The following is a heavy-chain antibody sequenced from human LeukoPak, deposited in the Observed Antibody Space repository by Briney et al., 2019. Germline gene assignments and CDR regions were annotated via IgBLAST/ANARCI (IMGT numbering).Heavy chain of an antibody. D-gene: IGHD2-2*01. V-gene: IGHV3-23*01. J-gene: IGHJ6*02. CDR2: ISGSGGKT. Sequence: GGSLRLSCEASGFTFRDYAMNWVRQAPGKGLEWVADISGSGGKTYYADSVKGRLTISRDNSKNTLYVQMNSLRVEDRAVYFCAKDQRTMTRRMDVWGQGTAVTVSS. CDR1: GFTFRDYA. CDR3: AKDQRTMTRRMDV.